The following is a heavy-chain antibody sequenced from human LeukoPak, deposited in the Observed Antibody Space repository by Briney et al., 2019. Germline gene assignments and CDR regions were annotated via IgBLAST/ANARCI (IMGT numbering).Heavy chain of an antibody. CDR2: MNPNSGNT. CDR3: ARGSPRFGELYYYYYYMDV. CDR1: GYTFTSYD. J-gene: IGHJ6*03. D-gene: IGHD3-10*01. V-gene: IGHV1-8*01. Sequence: ASVKVSCKASGYTFTSYDINWVRQATGQGLEWMGWMNPNSGNTGYAQKFQGRVTMTRNTSISTAYMELSSLRSEDTAVYYCARGSPRFGELYYYYYYMDVWGIGTTVTVSS.